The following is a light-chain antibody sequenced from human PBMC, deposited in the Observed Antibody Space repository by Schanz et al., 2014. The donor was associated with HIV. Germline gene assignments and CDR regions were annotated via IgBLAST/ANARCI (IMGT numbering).Light chain of an antibody. Sequence: QSVLTQPPSASGTPGQRVTISCSGSDSNTGSNPQHWYQHLPGAAPKLLIYGTDQRPSGVPDRVSGSRSGTSASLAISGLQSGDEADYYCAAWDDSLNGWVFGGGTKLTVL. CDR1: DSNTGSNP. CDR2: GTD. J-gene: IGLJ3*02. V-gene: IGLV1-44*01. CDR3: AAWDDSLNGWV.